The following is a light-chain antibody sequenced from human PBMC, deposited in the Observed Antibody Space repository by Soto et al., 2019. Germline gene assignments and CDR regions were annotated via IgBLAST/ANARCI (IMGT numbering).Light chain of an antibody. J-gene: IGKJ1*01. V-gene: IGKV1D-12*01. CDR1: HAISTW. Sequence: DIQMTQSPSSLSASVGDRITITCMVSHAISTWLAWYQQKPGKAPKLLIYAASNLQTGVPSRFSGSGSGTDFTLTISSLQPEDFATYYCQQANSFPRTFGQGTKVEIK. CDR3: QQANSFPRT. CDR2: AAS.